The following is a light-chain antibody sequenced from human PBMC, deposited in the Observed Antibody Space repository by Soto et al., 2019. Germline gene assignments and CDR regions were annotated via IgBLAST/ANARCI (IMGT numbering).Light chain of an antibody. Sequence: EIVLTQSPGTLSLSPGERATLSCRASQSVSNNYLAWYQQKPGQAHRLLIYGAYTRATGIQARFSGSGSGTEFTLSIRSLQSEDVAVYYCKQYQNWPLTFGGGTKVDIK. CDR2: GAY. CDR3: KQYQNWPLT. V-gene: IGKV3-15*01. J-gene: IGKJ4*01. CDR1: QSVSNN.